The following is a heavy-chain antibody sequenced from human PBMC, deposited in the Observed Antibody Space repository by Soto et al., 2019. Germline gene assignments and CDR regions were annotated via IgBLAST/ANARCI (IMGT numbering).Heavy chain of an antibody. J-gene: IGHJ4*02. CDR1: GFTFSSYA. D-gene: IGHD3-16*01. CDR2: ISGSGGST. Sequence: PGGSLRLPCAASGFTFSSYAMSWVRQAPGKGLEWVSAISGSGGSTYYADSVKGRFTISRDNSKNTLYLQMNSLRAEDTAVYYCAKDLRDYVWGSSFDYWGQGTLVTVSS. CDR3: AKDLRDYVWGSSFDY. V-gene: IGHV3-23*01.